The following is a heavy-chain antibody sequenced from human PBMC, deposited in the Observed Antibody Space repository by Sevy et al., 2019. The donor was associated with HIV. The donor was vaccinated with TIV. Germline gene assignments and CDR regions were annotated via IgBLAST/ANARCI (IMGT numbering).Heavy chain of an antibody. V-gene: IGHV4-59*01. D-gene: IGHD1-1*01. J-gene: IGHJ4*02. CDR3: ARGGPNQHQLYYFDY. CDR1: GVSISPYY. CDR2: SGST. Sequence: SETLSLTCTVSGVSISPYYWAWIRQPPGKGLECIGFSGSTNYNPSLKTRVTTSVDTSKNQFSLKLSSVTAADTAIYYSARGGPNQHQLYYFDYWGQGTLVTVSS.